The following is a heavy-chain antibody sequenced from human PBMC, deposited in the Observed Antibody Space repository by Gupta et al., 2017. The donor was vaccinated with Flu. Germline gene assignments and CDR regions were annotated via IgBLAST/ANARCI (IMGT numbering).Heavy chain of an antibody. CDR3: VRPAMYDFWSGYQPPYYYYYIDV. Sequence: QVQLQESGPGLVKPSGTLSLTCTVPGVSISSNVYYLGWVRQPPGQGLAWYGYIYDSGSTYYNPSLKSRVSISKDTSKNQFSLKVSSVTAADTAVYYCVRPAMYDFWSGYQPPYYYYYIDVWGKGTTVTVSS. CDR1: GVSISSNVYY. CDR2: IYDSGST. J-gene: IGHJ6*03. V-gene: IGHV4-39*01. D-gene: IGHD3-3*01.